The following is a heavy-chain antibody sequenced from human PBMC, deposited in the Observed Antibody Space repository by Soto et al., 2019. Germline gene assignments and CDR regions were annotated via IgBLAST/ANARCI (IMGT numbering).Heavy chain of an antibody. CDR2: ISISGGT. CDR1: GASISSDQYL. J-gene: IGHJ5*02. V-gene: IGHV4-30-4*01. D-gene: IGHD3-9*01. Sequence: QVQLQESGPGLVKPSQTLSLTCSVSGASISSDQYLWTWIRQTPGKGLEWIGYISISGGTYYSPPVKGRSNLSLDKSKNQFSLILSSVTAADTAIYFCARGSFREYEDATGYYNSFDPWGQGALVTVSS. CDR3: ARGSFREYEDATGYYNSFDP.